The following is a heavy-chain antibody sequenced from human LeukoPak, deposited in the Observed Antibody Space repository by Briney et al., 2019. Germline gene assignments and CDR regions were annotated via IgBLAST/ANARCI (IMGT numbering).Heavy chain of an antibody. J-gene: IGHJ3*02. CDR1: GFTFSSYA. CDR3: AKDRHYYDSSGLDAFDI. D-gene: IGHD3-22*01. CDR2: ISGSGGST. V-gene: IGHV3-23*01. Sequence: GGSLRLSCAASGFTFSSYAMSWVRQAPGKGLEWVSAISGSGGSTYYADSVKGRFTISRDNSKNTLYLQMNSLRAEDTAVYYCAKDRHYYDSSGLDAFDIWGQGTMVTVSS.